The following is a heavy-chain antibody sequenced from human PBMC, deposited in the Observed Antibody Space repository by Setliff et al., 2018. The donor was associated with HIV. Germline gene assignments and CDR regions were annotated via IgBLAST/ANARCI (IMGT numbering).Heavy chain of an antibody. D-gene: IGHD6-6*01. V-gene: IGHV4-59*01. CDR1: GGSISSYY. Sequence: SETLSLTCTVSGGSISSYYWSWIRQPPGKGLEWIGYIYYSGSTNYNPSPKSRVTISVDTSKNQFSLKLSSVTAADTAVYYCARGLRSSTYYYYYYMDVWGKGTTVTVSS. CDR3: ARGLRSSTYYYYYYMDV. CDR2: IYYSGST. J-gene: IGHJ6*03.